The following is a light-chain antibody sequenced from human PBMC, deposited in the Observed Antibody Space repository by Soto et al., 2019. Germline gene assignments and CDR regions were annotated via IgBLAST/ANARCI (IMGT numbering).Light chain of an antibody. J-gene: IGKJ1*01. V-gene: IGKV3-20*01. Sequence: ENVLTQSPGTLSLSPXERATLSCRASQSFSSSYLAWYQQKPGQAPRLLIYGTSTRATGVPDRFSGSGSQTDFTLTISRLEPEDFAVYYCQQYGSLGTFGQGTKVDIK. CDR3: QQYGSLGT. CDR1: QSFSSSY. CDR2: GTS.